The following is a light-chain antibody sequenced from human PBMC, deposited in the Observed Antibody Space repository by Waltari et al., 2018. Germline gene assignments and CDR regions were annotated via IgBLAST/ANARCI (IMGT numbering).Light chain of an antibody. CDR3: QQYNNWPYT. J-gene: IGKJ2*01. V-gene: IGKV3-15*01. Sequence: EIVMTQSPATLSVSPGERDTLSCKASQSVSSSLAWYQQKPGQSPRLLIYGASTRATGIPARFSGSGSGTEFTLTISSLQSEDFAVSYCQQYNNWPYTFGQGTKLEIK. CDR2: GAS. CDR1: QSVSSS.